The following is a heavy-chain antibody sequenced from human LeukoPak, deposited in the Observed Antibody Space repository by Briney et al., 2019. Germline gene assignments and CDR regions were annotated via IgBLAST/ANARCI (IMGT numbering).Heavy chain of an antibody. Sequence: SETLSLTCTVSGGSISSSSYYWGWIRQPPGKGLEWIGSIYYSGSTYYNPSLKSRVTISVDTSKNQFSLKLRSVTAADTAVYYCARSSGRYYLAYGYWGQGTLVTVSS. D-gene: IGHD1-26*01. J-gene: IGHJ4*02. V-gene: IGHV4-39*01. CDR2: IYYSGST. CDR1: GGSISSSSYY. CDR3: ARSSGRYYLAYGY.